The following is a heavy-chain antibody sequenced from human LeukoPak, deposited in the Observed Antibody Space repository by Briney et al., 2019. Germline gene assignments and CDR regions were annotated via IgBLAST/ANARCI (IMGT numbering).Heavy chain of an antibody. J-gene: IGHJ4*02. V-gene: IGHV3-30*18. CDR2: ISYDGSNK. Sequence: GGSLRLSCAASGFTFSSYAMSWVRQAPGKGLEWVAVISYDGSNKYYADSVKGRFTISRDNSKNTLYLQMNSLRAEDTAVYYCAKEEWLQSYLDYWGQGTLVTVSS. CDR3: AKEEWLQSYLDY. D-gene: IGHD5-24*01. CDR1: GFTFSSYA.